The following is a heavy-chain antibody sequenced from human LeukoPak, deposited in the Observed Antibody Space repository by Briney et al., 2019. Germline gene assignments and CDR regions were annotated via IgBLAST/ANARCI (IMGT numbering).Heavy chain of an antibody. J-gene: IGHJ4*02. D-gene: IGHD2-2*02. CDR3: AREYCSSTSCYTWGRPYFDY. Sequence: GASVKVSCKASGYTFTSYGISWVRQAPGQGLEWMGGIIPIFGTANYAQKFQGRVTITADESTSTAYMELSSLRSEDTAVYYCAREYCSSTSCYTWGRPYFDYWGQGTLVTVSS. CDR1: GYTFTSYG. V-gene: IGHV1-69*13. CDR2: IIPIFGTA.